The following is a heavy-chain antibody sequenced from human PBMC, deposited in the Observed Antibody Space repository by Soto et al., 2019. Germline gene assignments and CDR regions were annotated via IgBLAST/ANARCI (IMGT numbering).Heavy chain of an antibody. D-gene: IGHD3-9*01. V-gene: IGHV4-4*07. J-gene: IGHJ4*02. Sequence: PSETLSLTGTVAGGSISSYYWSWIRQPAGKGLEWIGRIYTRGSTNYNPSLKSRVTMSVDTSKNQFSLKLSSVTAADTAVYYCARAGDNYDILTGYYTGNYFDYWGQGTLVT. CDR3: ARAGDNYDILTGYYTGNYFDY. CDR1: GGSISSYY. CDR2: IYTRGST.